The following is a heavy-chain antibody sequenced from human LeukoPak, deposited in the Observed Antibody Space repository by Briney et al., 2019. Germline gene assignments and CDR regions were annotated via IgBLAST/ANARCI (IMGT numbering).Heavy chain of an antibody. V-gene: IGHV4-39*07. D-gene: IGHD3-10*01. CDR2: IYYSGST. Sequence: SETLSLTCTVSGGSISSSSYYWGWIRQPPGKGLEWIGSIYYSGSTYYNPSLKSRVTISVDTSKNQFSLKLSSVTAADTAVYYCASRRGVGYPYYYYYMDVWGKGTTVTISS. J-gene: IGHJ6*03. CDR1: GGSISSSSYY. CDR3: ASRRGVGYPYYYYYMDV.